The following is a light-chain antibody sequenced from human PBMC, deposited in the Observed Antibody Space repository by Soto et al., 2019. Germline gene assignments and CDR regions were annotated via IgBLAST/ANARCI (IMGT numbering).Light chain of an antibody. J-gene: IGKJ4*01. CDR2: DVS. CDR1: QSVTSN. V-gene: IGKV3-11*01. Sequence: EIVLTQSPATLSLSLGDRASLSCRASQSVTSNVAWYQQKPGQAHRLLIFDVSTRATGIPARFSASGSGTDFTLTISGLVPEDFAVYYCQQRGDWPSFSLPFGGGPKVDMK. CDR3: QQRGDWPSFSLP.